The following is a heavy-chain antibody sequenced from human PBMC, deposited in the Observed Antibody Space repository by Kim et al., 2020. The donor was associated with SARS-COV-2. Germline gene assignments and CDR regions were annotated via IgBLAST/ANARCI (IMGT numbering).Heavy chain of an antibody. CDR3: ARHGDLAADPVDP. D-gene: IGHD6-13*01. CDR1: GYIFTIYW. CDR2: IYPVDSDT. J-gene: IGHJ5*02. V-gene: IGHV5-51*01. Sequence: GESLKISCKGSGYIFTIYWIALVRQIPGKVLEWIGIIYPVDSDTRYSPSFQGQVTFSVDKSISTAYLQWSSLKASDTAMYYCARHGDLAADPVDPWGQGTLVTVSS.